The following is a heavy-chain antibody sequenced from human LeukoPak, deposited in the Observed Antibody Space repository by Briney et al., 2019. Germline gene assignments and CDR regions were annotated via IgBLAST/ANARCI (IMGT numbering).Heavy chain of an antibody. Sequence: PGTSLRLSCAASGFTFSSYAMHWVRQAPGKGLEWVAVISYDGSNKYYADSGKGRFTISRDNSKNTLYLQMNSLRAEDTAVYYCAKSPKAGFLFDYWGKGTLVTVSS. V-gene: IGHV3-30-3*02. CDR2: ISYDGSNK. D-gene: IGHD6-13*01. J-gene: IGHJ4*02. CDR1: GFTFSSYA. CDR3: AKSPKAGFLFDY.